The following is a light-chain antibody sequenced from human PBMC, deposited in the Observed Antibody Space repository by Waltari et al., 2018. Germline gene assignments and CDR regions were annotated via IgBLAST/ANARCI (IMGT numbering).Light chain of an antibody. CDR1: QSVLYSSNNKNY. Sequence: DIVMTQSPDSLAVSLGERATINCKSSQSVLYSSNNKNYLAWYHQKPGQPPKLLIYWSSTRESGVPDRFSGSGSGTDFTLTISSLQAEDVAVYYCQQYYSTLMYTFGRGTKLEIK. V-gene: IGKV4-1*01. CDR3: QQYYSTLMYT. CDR2: WSS. J-gene: IGKJ2*01.